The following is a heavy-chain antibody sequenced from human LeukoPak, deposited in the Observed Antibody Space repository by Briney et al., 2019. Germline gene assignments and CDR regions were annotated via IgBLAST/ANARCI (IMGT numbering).Heavy chain of an antibody. CDR1: GGSISSYY. J-gene: IGHJ4*02. V-gene: IGHV4-59*01. D-gene: IGHD4-17*01. Sequence: SETLSLTCTVSGGSISSYYWSWIRQPPGKGLEWVGYIYYSGSTNYNPSLKSRVTISVDTSKNQFSLKLSSVTAVDTAVYYCASHDYGDYGAYWGQGTLVTVSS. CDR2: IYYSGST. CDR3: ASHDYGDYGAY.